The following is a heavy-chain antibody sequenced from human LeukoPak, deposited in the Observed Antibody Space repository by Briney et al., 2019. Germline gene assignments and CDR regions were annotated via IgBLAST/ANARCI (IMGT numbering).Heavy chain of an antibody. CDR1: GFTFSSYA. CDR3: ARDPDYYGTGSHPY. Sequence: GGSLRLSCAASGFTFSSYAMHWVRRAPGKGLEWVAVVSYDGSNKYYADSVKGRFTISRDNSKNTLYPQMNSLRAEDTAVYYCARDPDYYGTGSHPYWGQGTLVTVSS. CDR2: VSYDGSNK. D-gene: IGHD3-10*01. J-gene: IGHJ4*02. V-gene: IGHV3-30-3*01.